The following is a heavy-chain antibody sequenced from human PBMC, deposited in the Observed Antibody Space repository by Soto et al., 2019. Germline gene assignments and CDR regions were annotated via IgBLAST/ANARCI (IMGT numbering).Heavy chain of an antibody. CDR1: GLTFSNYA. J-gene: IGHJ4*02. D-gene: IGHD1-1*01. Sequence: GGSLRLSCAASGLTFSNYAMHWVRQAPGKGLEWVALTSYDGNNEYYTDSVKGRFTISRDNSKNTLFLQMNSPRPEDTAVYYCAKDKGVFNWATSYFDYWGQGALVTVSS. V-gene: IGHV3-30*18. CDR3: AKDKGVFNWATSYFDY. CDR2: TSYDGNNE.